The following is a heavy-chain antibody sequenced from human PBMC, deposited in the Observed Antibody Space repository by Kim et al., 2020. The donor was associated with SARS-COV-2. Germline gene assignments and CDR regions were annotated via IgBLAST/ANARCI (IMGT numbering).Heavy chain of an antibody. J-gene: IGHJ3*02. D-gene: IGHD3-10*01. Sequence: SETLSLTCTVSGGSISSSSYYWGWIRQPPGKGLEWIGSISYSGSTYYNPSLKSRVTISVDTSKNQFSLKLSSVTAADTAVYYCARAGARAADAFDIWGQG. CDR1: GGSISSSSYY. CDR2: ISYSGST. V-gene: IGHV4-39*07. CDR3: ARAGARAADAFDI.